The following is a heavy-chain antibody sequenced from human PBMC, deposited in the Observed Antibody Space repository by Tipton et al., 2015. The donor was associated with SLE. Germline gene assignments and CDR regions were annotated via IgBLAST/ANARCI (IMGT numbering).Heavy chain of an antibody. CDR1: GVSVSSDEYY. Sequence: LSLTCSVSGVSVSSDEYYWGWIRKPAGEGLEWIGYIYYSGSTNYNPSLKSRVTISVDTSKNQFSLKLSSVTAADTAVYYWARGVLRSGWTLDGMDVWGQGTTVTVSS. CDR3: ARGVLRSGWTLDGMDV. D-gene: IGHD6-25*01. J-gene: IGHJ6*02. V-gene: IGHV4-61*10. CDR2: IYYSGST.